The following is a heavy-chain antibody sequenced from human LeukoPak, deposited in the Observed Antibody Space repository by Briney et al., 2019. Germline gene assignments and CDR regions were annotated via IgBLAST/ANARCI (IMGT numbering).Heavy chain of an antibody. CDR3: TRGTIGMAGTDY. J-gene: IGHJ4*02. Sequence: GGSLRFSCAASGFTFSSYWMHWVRQAPGKGLVWVSHINHGGSHIRYADSVKGRFTISRDDAKNTLYLQMNSLRAEDTAVYYCTRGTIGMAGTDYWGQGTLVTVSS. D-gene: IGHD6-19*01. V-gene: IGHV3-74*01. CDR2: INHGGSHI. CDR1: GFTFSSYW.